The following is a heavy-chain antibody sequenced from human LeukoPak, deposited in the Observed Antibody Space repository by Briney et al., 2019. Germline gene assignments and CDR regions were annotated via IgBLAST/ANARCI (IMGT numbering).Heavy chain of an antibody. Sequence: GGSLRLSCTASGFTFGDYAMNWVRQAPGKGLEWVSYISNSGNTKHYADSVKGRFTISRDNAKNSLYLQINSLTAEDTAVYYCARSTYFDYWGQGTLVAVSS. V-gene: IGHV3-48*03. CDR3: ARSTYFDY. CDR1: GFTFGDYA. J-gene: IGHJ4*02. CDR2: ISNSGNTK.